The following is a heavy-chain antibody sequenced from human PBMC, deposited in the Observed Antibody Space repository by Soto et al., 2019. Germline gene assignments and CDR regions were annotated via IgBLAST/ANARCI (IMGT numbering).Heavy chain of an antibody. D-gene: IGHD2-8*01. CDR3: ARMSGDIVLMVYAPPNYYYYMDV. V-gene: IGHV3-66*01. J-gene: IGHJ6*03. CDR1: GFTVSSNY. CDR2: IYSGGST. Sequence: GGSLRLSCAASGFTVSSNYMSWVRQAPGKGLEWVSVIYSGGSTYYADSVKGRFTISRDNSKNTLYLQMNSLRAEDTAVYYCARMSGDIVLMVYAPPNYYYYMDVWGKGTTVTVSS.